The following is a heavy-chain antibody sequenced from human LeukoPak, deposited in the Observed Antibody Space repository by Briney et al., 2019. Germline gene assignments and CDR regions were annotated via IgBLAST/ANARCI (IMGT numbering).Heavy chain of an antibody. J-gene: IGHJ6*03. Sequence: GGSLRLSCAASGFTVSSNYMSWVRQAPGKGLEWASVIYSGGSTYYADSVKGRFTISRDNSKNTLYLQMNSLRAEDTAVYYCARSITIFGDKAYYYYYYMDVWGKGTTVTVSS. V-gene: IGHV3-66*02. CDR1: GFTVSSNY. CDR2: IYSGGST. CDR3: ARSITIFGDKAYYYYYYMDV. D-gene: IGHD3-3*01.